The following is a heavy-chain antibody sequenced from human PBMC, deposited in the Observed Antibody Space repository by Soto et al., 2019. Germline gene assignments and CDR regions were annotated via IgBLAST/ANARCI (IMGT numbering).Heavy chain of an antibody. D-gene: IGHD6-13*01. J-gene: IGHJ6*03. CDR2: MNPNSGNT. Sequence: ASVKVSCKASGYTITSYDINWVRQATGQGLEWMGWMNPNSGNTGYAQKFQGRVTMTRNTSISTAYMELSSLRSEDTAVYYCAREGAAAGDYYYYMDVWGKGTTVTV. CDR1: GYTITSYD. CDR3: AREGAAAGDYYYYMDV. V-gene: IGHV1-8*01.